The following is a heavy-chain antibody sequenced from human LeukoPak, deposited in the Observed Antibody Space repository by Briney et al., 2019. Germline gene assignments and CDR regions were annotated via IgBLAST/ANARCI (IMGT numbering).Heavy chain of an antibody. J-gene: IGHJ2*01. V-gene: IGHV4-59*02. CDR3: ARGSTDVYWYLDV. D-gene: IGHD1-26*01. CDR1: GGSVSTFY. Sequence: SETLSLTCIVSGGSVSTFYWSWLRQSPGTGLEWIGFVHDTGSTAYNPSLKSRVTISLETSKNQLSLMLTSVTAADTAMYYCARGSTDVYWYLDVWGRGTLVTVSS. CDR2: VHDTGST.